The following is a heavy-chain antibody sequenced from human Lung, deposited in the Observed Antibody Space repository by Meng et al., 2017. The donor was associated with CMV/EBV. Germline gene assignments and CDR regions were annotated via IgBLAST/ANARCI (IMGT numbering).Heavy chain of an antibody. CDR1: GFIFSNYD. J-gene: IGHJ3*02. D-gene: IGHD3-16*01. Sequence: GESLKISCEASGFIFSNYDMNWVRQAPGKGLEWVSYISGSGRNAIYYADSVRGRSTISRHSAKNSLYLQLNSLRAEDTAVYYCARVGAGGAFDIWGQGKXV. CDR2: ISGSGRNAI. V-gene: IGHV3-48*03. CDR3: ARVGAGGAFDI.